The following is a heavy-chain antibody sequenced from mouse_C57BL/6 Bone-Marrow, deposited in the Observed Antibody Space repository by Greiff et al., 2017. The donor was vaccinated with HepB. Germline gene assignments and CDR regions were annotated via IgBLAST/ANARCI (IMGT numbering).Heavy chain of an antibody. CDR3: ARNLYYSNYFYAMDY. CDR2: IYPGSGST. CDR1: GYTFTSYW. J-gene: IGHJ4*01. V-gene: IGHV1-55*01. Sequence: VKLQQPGAELVKPGASVKMSCKASGYTFTSYWITWVKQRPGQGLEWIGDIYPGSGSTNYNEKFKSKATLTVDTSSSTAYMQLSSLTSEDSAVYYCARNLYYSNYFYAMDYWGQGTSVTVSS. D-gene: IGHD2-5*01.